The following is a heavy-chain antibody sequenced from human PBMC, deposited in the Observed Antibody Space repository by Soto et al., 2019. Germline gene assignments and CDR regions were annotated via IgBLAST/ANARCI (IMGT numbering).Heavy chain of an antibody. V-gene: IGHV3-48*03. CDR1: GFTFSNYE. J-gene: IGHJ6*02. Sequence: GGSLRLSCAASGFTFSNYEMNWVRQAPGKGLEWISYINSRGRTIYYADSVKGRFTISRDNAKNSLYLQMNSLRVEDTAVYYCARDPAIYSGKFDYGLDVWGQGTTVTVSS. CDR2: INSRGRTI. CDR3: ARDPAIYSGKFDYGLDV. D-gene: IGHD4-4*01.